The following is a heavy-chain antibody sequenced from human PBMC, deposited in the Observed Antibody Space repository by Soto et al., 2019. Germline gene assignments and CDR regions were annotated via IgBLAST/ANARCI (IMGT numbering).Heavy chain of an antibody. V-gene: IGHV6-1*01. Sequence: QVPLQQSGPGLVKPSQTLSLTCAISGDSVSSDSASWNWIRQSPSRGLEWLGRAYYRSKWYIEYAPSVQNRLTINPPPLNHQFSLQFNSLPSGDTAVYYCARSSVLIGVAGMANYYYYYGADVWGHGSTVTVCS. D-gene: IGHD6-19*01. J-gene: IGHJ6*02. CDR2: AYYRSKWYI. CDR1: GDSVSSDSAS. CDR3: ARSSVLIGVAGMANYYYYYGADV.